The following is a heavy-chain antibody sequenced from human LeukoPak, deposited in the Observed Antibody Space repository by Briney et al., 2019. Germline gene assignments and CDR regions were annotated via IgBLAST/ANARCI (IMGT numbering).Heavy chain of an antibody. CDR3: ARLNRKGIAAAGTPSRGYYYYMDV. Sequence: PSQTLSLTCAVSGDSIRSGGYSWSWIRQPPGKGLEWIGYIYHSGSTYYNPSLKSRATISVDRSKNQFSLKLSSVTAADTAVYYCARLNRKGIAAAGTPSRGYYYYMDVWGKGTTVTVSS. CDR2: IYHSGST. J-gene: IGHJ6*03. D-gene: IGHD6-13*01. V-gene: IGHV4-30-2*01. CDR1: GDSIRSGGYS.